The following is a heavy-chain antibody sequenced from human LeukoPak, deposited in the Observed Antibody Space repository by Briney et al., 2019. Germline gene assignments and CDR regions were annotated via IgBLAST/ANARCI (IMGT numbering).Heavy chain of an antibody. CDR2: ISPSDGNT. V-gene: IGHV3-23*01. CDR1: GFTFSKYA. CDR3: AKDSSVPYGITE. J-gene: IGHJ4*02. D-gene: IGHD4-17*01. Sequence: QTGGSLRLSCAASGFTFSKYAMSWVRQAPGKGLEWVSAISPSDGNTFYADSVKGRFTISRDNSKNTLSLQMNSLRAEDTVLYYCAKDSSVPYGITEWGQGTLVTVSS.